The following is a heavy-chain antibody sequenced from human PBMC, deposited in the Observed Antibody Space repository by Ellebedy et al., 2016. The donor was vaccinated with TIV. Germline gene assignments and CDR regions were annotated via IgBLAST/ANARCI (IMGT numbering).Heavy chain of an antibody. Sequence: SETLSLXXAVYGGSFSGYNWSWIRQPPGKGLEWIGEINHSGSTNYNPSLKSRVTISADTSKNQFSLKLTSVTAADTAVYYCARWGDVWGKGTTVTVSS. CDR3: ARWGDV. CDR2: INHSGST. CDR1: GGSFSGYN. J-gene: IGHJ6*04. V-gene: IGHV4-34*01. D-gene: IGHD3-16*01.